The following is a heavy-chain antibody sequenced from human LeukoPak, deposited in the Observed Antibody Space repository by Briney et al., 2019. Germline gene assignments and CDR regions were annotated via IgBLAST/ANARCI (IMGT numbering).Heavy chain of an antibody. Sequence: TPSETLSLTCTVSGGSISSNSYYWGWIRQPPGKGLEWVGSIYYSGSTYYNPSLKSRVTISVDTSKNQFSLKLSSVTAADTAVYYCARGARWYGPTFDYWGQGTLVTVSS. D-gene: IGHD6-13*01. CDR1: GGSISSNSYY. CDR3: ARGARWYGPTFDY. V-gene: IGHV4-39*07. CDR2: IYYSGST. J-gene: IGHJ4*02.